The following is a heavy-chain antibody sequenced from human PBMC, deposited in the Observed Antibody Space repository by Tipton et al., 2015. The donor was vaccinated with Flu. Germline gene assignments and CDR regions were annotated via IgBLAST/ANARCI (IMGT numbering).Heavy chain of an antibody. J-gene: IGHJ3*01. Sequence: QLVQSGAEVKKPGESLKISCKGSGYKFTNFWIGWVRQMPGKGLEWMGIVYPGDSDTRYSPSLQGHATMSADKSISTAHLQWSSLEESDTAVYCCARRVAGKHIFDFWGQGTMVIVSS. CDR2: VYPGDSDT. CDR3: ARRVAGKHIFDF. V-gene: IGHV5-51*01. CDR1: GYKFTNFW. D-gene: IGHD2-15*01.